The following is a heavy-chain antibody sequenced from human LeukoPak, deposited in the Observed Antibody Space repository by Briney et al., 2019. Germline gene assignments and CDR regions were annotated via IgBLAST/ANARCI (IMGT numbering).Heavy chain of an antibody. CDR2: IHRSSSPI. D-gene: IGHD5-18*01. J-gene: IGHJ4*02. V-gene: IGHV3-48*01. CDR3: VRGGDSYGYDY. CDR1: GFTFSSYS. Sequence: GGSLRLSCTASGFTFSSYSMNWVRQAPGKGLEWVSYIHRSSSPIYYADSVKGRFTISRDNAKNSQYLQMNSLRVEDTAVYYCVRGGDSYGYDYWGQGTLVTVSS.